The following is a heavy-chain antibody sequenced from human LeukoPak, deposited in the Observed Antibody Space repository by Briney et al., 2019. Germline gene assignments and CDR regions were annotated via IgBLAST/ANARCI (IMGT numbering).Heavy chain of an antibody. J-gene: IGHJ4*02. CDR1: GYTFTSYY. CDR2: INPSGGST. V-gene: IGHV1-46*01. CDR3: ARVGDGYNPHRVKYPSAV. D-gene: IGHD5-24*01. Sequence: ASVKVSCKASGYTFTSYYMHWVRQAPGQGLEWVGIINPSGGSTSYAQKFQGRVTMTRDTSTSTVYMELSSLRSEDTAVYYCARVGDGYNPHRVKYPSAVWGQGTLVTVSS.